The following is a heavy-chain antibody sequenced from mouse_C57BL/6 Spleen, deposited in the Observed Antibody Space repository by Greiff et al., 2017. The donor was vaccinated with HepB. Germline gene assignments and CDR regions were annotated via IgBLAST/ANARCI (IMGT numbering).Heavy chain of an antibody. CDR2: ISYDGSN. CDR3: ARERYGSGNGYALDY. Sequence: EVQLQESGPGLVKPSQSLSLTCSVPGYSITSGYYWNWIRQFPGNKLEWMGYISYDGSNNYNPSLKNRISITRDTAKNQFFLKLNSVTTEDTATYYCARERYGSGNGYALDYWGQGTPVTVSA. J-gene: IGHJ4*01. D-gene: IGHD1-1*01. V-gene: IGHV3-6*01. CDR1: GYSITSGYY.